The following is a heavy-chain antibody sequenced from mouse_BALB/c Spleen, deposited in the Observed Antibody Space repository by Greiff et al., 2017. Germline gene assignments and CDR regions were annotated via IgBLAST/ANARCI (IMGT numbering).Heavy chain of an antibody. J-gene: IGHJ3*01. Sequence: QVQLQQPGAELVKPGASVKLSCKASGYTFTSYWMHWVKQRPGQGLEWIGEINPSNGRTNYNEKFKSKATLTVDKSSSTAYMQLSSLTSEDSAVYYCARLGRFAYWGQGTLVTVSA. V-gene: IGHV1S81*02. CDR1: GYTFTSYW. D-gene: IGHD4-1*01. CDR2: INPSNGRT. CDR3: ARLGRFAY.